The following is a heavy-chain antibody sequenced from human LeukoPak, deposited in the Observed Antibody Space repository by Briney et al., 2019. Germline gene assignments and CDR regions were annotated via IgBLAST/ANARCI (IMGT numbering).Heavy chain of an antibody. Sequence: SETLSLTCTVSSGSISSYYWSWIRQPPGKGLEWIAYISDIGSINYNPSLKSRVTISLDTSKNQFSLKLSSVTAADTAVYYCAGHHPRNTVDFWGQGTLVTVSS. J-gene: IGHJ4*02. CDR2: ISDIGSI. CDR3: AGHHPRNTVDF. D-gene: IGHD2-8*02. V-gene: IGHV4-59*08. CDR1: SGSISSYY.